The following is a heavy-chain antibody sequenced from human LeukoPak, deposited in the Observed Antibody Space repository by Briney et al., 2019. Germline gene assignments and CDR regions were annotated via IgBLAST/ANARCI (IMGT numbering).Heavy chain of an antibody. J-gene: IGHJ3*02. D-gene: IGHD3-3*01. V-gene: IGHV4-39*01. CDR2: IYYSGST. Sequence: SETLSLTCTVSGGSISSSSYYWGWLRQPPGKGLEWIGSIYYSGSTYYNPSLKSRVTISVDTSKNQFSLKLSSVTAADTAVYYCARCVTILKGAFDIWGQGTMVTVSS. CDR3: ARCVTILKGAFDI. CDR1: GGSISSSSYY.